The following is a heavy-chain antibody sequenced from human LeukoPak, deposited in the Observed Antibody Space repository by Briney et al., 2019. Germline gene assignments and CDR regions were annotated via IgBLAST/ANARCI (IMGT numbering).Heavy chain of an antibody. Sequence: SETLSLTCTVSGGSISSYYWSWIRQPAGKGLEWIGRIYTSGSTSYNPSLKSRVTMSVDTSKNQFSLKLSSVTAADTAVYYCAREARYYYDSNSYWYFDLWGRGTLVTVSS. CDR2: IYTSGST. D-gene: IGHD3-22*01. CDR3: AREARYYYDSNSYWYFDL. CDR1: GGSISSYY. V-gene: IGHV4-4*07. J-gene: IGHJ2*01.